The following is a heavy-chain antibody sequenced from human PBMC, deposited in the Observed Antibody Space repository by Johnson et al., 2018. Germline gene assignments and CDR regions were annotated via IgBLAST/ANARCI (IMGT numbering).Heavy chain of an antibody. V-gene: IGHV3-66*02. D-gene: IGHD5-12*01. CDR3: AIDPPGLDAFDI. CDR2: IHSGGSI. J-gene: IGHJ3*02. CDR1: DFNVSTNH. Sequence: VQLVQSGGGLVQPGGSLRLSCAASDFNVSTNHMTWVRQAPGKGLEWVSVIHSGGSIYYADSVKGRFTISRDNSKNTLCLQMNSLRPEDTAVYYFAIDPPGLDAFDIWGQGTIVTVS.